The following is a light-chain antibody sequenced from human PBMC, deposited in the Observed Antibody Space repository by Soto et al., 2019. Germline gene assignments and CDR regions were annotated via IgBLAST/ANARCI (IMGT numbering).Light chain of an antibody. CDR3: QQRSNWPPTWT. Sequence: IVLTQSPATLSLSPGERATLSCRASQSVSSYLAWYQQKPGQAPRLLIYDASNRATGIPARFSGSGSGTAFTLTISSLEPEDFAVYYCQQRSNWPPTWTFGQGTKVEIK. CDR1: QSVSSY. CDR2: DAS. J-gene: IGKJ1*01. V-gene: IGKV3-11*01.